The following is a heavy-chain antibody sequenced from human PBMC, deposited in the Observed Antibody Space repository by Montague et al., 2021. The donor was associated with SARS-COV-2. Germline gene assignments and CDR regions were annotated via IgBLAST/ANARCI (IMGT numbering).Heavy chain of an antibody. CDR2: IYYSGGT. CDR3: ARTSLASASCRFDP. CDR1: GGSTNNFY. J-gene: IGHJ5*02. Sequence: SETLSLTCTVSGGSTNNFYWSCIRQPPGKGLEWIGYIYYSGGTDYNPSLKSRVTISIDTSKNQFSLNLTSVTAADTGVYYCARTSLASASCRFDPWGQGTLVTVSS. V-gene: IGHV4-59*01. D-gene: IGHD3-16*02.